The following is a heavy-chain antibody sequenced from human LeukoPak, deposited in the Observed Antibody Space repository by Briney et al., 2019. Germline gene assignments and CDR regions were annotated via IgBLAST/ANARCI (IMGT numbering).Heavy chain of an antibody. CDR3: ARDPELRNWFDP. CDR1: GGSISSGSYY. V-gene: IGHV4-61*02. Sequence: SETLSLTCTVSGGSISSGSYYWSWIRQPAGKGLEWIGCIYTSGSTNYNPSLKSRVTIPVDTSKNQFSLKLSSVTAADTAVYYCARDPELRNWFDPWGQGTLVTVSS. J-gene: IGHJ5*02. D-gene: IGHD1-1*01. CDR2: IYTSGST.